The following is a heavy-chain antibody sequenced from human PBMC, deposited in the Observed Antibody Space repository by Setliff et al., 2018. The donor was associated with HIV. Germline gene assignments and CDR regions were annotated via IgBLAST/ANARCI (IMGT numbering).Heavy chain of an antibody. Sequence: LSLTCTVSGGSISSSSYYWGWIRQPPGKGLEWIGTIYYSGNTYYNPSLKSRVTISVDTSKNQITLKLSSVTAADTAVYYCASHLPPYSGNFDYWGHGTLVTVSS. D-gene: IGHD1-26*01. J-gene: IGHJ4*01. CDR3: ASHLPPYSGNFDY. CDR2: IYYSGNT. CDR1: GGSISSSSYY. V-gene: IGHV4-39*01.